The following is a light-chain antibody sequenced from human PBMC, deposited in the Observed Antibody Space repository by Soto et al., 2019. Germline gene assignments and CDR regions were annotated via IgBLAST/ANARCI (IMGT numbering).Light chain of an antibody. Sequence: ALTQPASVSGSPGQSITISCTGASSDVGAYNYVSWYQQHPGKAPKLMIYEVSNRPSGVSSRFSGSKSGSTASLTISGLQAEDEGDYYCCSSTTSSTLVFGTGTKVTVL. J-gene: IGLJ1*01. CDR3: CSSTTSSTLV. V-gene: IGLV2-14*01. CDR1: SSDVGAYNY. CDR2: EVS.